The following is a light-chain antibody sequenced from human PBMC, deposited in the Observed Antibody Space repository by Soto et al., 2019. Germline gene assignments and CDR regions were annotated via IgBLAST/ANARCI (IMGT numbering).Light chain of an antibody. CDR1: QSVDRTF. CDR2: GVS. V-gene: IGKV3-20*01. J-gene: IGKJ1*01. CDR3: QQYMSSVT. Sequence: EIVLTQSPGSLSLSPGERATLSCRASQSVDRTFFAWYQKKPGQAPRLLMYGVSKRATGIPDRFSGRGSGTDFTLTISRLEPEDFAVYYCQQYMSSVTFGQGTRVEIK.